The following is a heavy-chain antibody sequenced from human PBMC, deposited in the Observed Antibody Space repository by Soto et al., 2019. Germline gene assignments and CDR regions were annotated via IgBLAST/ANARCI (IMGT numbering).Heavy chain of an antibody. J-gene: IGHJ5*02. CDR3: ARDCSGGSCYPALGA. Sequence: TVGSLRLSCAASGFAVSNTYMSWVRQAPGRGLEWVSFIYSDGTTCYADSVKGRFTISRDTSKNTLSLQMNSLRAEDTAVYYCARDCSGGSCYPALGAWGQGTLVTVSS. CDR1: GFAVSNTY. CDR2: IYSDGTT. V-gene: IGHV3-53*01. D-gene: IGHD2-15*01.